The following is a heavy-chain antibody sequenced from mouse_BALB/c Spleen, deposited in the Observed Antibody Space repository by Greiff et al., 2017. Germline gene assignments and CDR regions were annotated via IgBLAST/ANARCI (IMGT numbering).Heavy chain of an antibody. J-gene: IGHJ4*01. Sequence: VMLVESGPGLVAPSQSLSITCTVSGFSLTGYGVNWVRQPPGKGLEWLGMIWGDGSTDYNSALKSRLSISKDNSKSQVFLKMNSLQTDDTARYYCARARALYDGYYRYAMDYWGQGTSVTVSS. D-gene: IGHD2-3*01. CDR3: ARARALYDGYYRYAMDY. CDR2: IWGDGST. CDR1: GFSLTGYG. V-gene: IGHV2-6-7*01.